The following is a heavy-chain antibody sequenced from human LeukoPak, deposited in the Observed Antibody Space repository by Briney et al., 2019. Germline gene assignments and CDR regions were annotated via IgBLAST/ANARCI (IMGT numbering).Heavy chain of an antibody. D-gene: IGHD3-9*01. CDR3: ASAGFNDILTGPFDY. CDR2: IIPIFGTA. V-gene: IGHV1-69*06. J-gene: IGHJ4*02. Sequence: SVKVSCKASGGTFSSYAMSWVRQAPGQGLEWMGGIIPIFGTADYAQKFQGRVTITADKSTSTAYMELSSLRSEDTAVYYCASAGFNDILTGPFDYWGQGTLVTVSS. CDR1: GGTFSSYA.